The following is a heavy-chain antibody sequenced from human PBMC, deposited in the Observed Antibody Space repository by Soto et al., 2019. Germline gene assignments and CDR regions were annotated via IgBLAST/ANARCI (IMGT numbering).Heavy chain of an antibody. CDR2: IKSKTDGGTT. J-gene: IGHJ4*02. CDR1: GFTFSDAW. D-gene: IGHD3-22*01. Sequence: EVQLVESGGGLVKPGGSLRLPCVASGFTFSDAWMSWVRQAPGKGLEWVGRIKSKTDGGTTEYAALVKGRFTISRDDSKNILYLQMKSLKTEDTAVYYCTTNGDQFDSSALDYWGQGTLVTVSS. CDR3: TTNGDQFDSSALDY. V-gene: IGHV3-15*01.